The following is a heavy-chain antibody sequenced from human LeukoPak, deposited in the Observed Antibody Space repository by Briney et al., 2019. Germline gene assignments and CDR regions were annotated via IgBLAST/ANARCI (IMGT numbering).Heavy chain of an antibody. CDR3: ARGIAVAGIIGY. CDR1: GFTFSSYW. D-gene: IGHD6-19*01. Sequence: PGGSLRLSCAASGFTFSSYWMHWVRQTPGKGLVWVSRINSDERSTGYADFVKGRFTISRDNAKNTLYLQMNSLRAEDTAVYYCARGIAVAGIIGYWGQGTLVTVSS. CDR2: INSDERST. J-gene: IGHJ4*02. V-gene: IGHV3-74*01.